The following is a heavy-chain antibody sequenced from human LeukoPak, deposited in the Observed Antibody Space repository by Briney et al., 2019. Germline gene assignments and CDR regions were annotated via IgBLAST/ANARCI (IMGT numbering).Heavy chain of an antibody. CDR3: ARVEVTMVRGVITQNWFDP. Sequence: ASVKVSCKASGYTFTSYGISWVRQAPGQGLEWMGWISAYNGNTNYAQKLQGRVTMTTDTSTSTAYMELRSLRSDDTAVYYCARVEVTMVRGVITQNWFDPWDQGTLVTVSS. J-gene: IGHJ5*02. V-gene: IGHV1-18*01. CDR1: GYTFTSYG. D-gene: IGHD3-10*01. CDR2: ISAYNGNT.